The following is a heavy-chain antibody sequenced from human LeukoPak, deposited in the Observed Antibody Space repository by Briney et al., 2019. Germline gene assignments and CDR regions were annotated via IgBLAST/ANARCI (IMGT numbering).Heavy chain of an antibody. V-gene: IGHV1-18*01. Sequence: GASVKVSCKASGYTFTSYDINWVRQATGQGLEWMGWISAYNGNTNYAQKLQGRVTMTTDTSTSTAYMELRSLRSDDTAVYYCARDFKGNYYWEFFDYWGQGTLVTVSS. CDR1: GYTFTSYD. CDR2: ISAYNGNT. J-gene: IGHJ4*02. D-gene: IGHD1-26*01. CDR3: ARDFKGNYYWEFFDY.